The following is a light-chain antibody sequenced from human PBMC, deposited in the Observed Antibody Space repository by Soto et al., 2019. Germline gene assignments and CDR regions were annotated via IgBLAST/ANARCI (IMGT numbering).Light chain of an antibody. CDR3: QQGYSTIT. CDR1: QTISSW. Sequence: DIPMTQSPSTLSGSVGDIVTITCRASQTISSWLAWYQQRPGEAPKVLIYAASTLQDGIPSRFSGSGSGTDFTLTIRGLQPEYFATYYCQQGYSTITFGQGTRLEIK. J-gene: IGKJ5*01. V-gene: IGKV1-39*01. CDR2: AAS.